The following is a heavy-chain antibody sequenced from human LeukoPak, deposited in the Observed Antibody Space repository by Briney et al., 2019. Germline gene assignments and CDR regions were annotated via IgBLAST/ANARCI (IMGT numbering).Heavy chain of an antibody. CDR2: ISSSSSYI. V-gene: IGHV3-21*01. J-gene: IGHJ4*02. CDR3: AFTIFGVVINPDFDY. D-gene: IGHD3-3*01. Sequence: GGSLRLSCAASGFTFSSYSMNWVRQAPGKGLEWVSSISSSSSYIYYADSVKGRFTISRDNAKNSLYLQMNSLRAEDTAVYYCAFTIFGVVINPDFDYWGQGTLVTVSS. CDR1: GFTFSSYS.